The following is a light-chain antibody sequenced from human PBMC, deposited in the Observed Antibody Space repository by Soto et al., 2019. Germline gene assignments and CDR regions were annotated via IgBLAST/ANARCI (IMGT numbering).Light chain of an antibody. CDR3: QQFNSYPIT. Sequence: AIQGTQSPSSLSASVGDRVPITCRASQDIRGALAWYQQKPWKAPKLLIYDVSTLESGVPSRFSGSGSGTEFTLTISSLQPEDFGTYYCQQFNSYPITFGHGTRWRL. CDR2: DVS. J-gene: IGKJ5*01. V-gene: IGKV1-13*02. CDR1: QDIRGA.